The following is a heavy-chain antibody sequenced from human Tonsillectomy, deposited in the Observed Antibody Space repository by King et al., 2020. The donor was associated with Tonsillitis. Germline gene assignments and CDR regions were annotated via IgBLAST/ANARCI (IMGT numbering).Heavy chain of an antibody. CDR1: GYSFTSYW. CDR3: AGLLRDYGDSRKAFDI. D-gene: IGHD4-17*01. Sequence: QLVQSGAEVKKPGESLKISCKGSGYSFTSYWIGWVRQMPGKGLEWMGIIYPGDSDTRYSPSFQGQVTISADKSISTAYLQWSSLKASDTAMYYCAGLLRDYGDSRKAFDIWGQGTMVTVSS. J-gene: IGHJ3*02. CDR2: IYPGDSDT. V-gene: IGHV5-51*01.